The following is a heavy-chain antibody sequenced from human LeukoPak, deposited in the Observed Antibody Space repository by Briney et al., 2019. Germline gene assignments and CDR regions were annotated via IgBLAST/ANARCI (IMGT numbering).Heavy chain of an antibody. CDR3: ARRTGYNFYYMDV. D-gene: IGHD3/OR15-3a*01. Sequence: ASVKVSCKASGYTFTSYSISWVRQAPGQGLEWMAWISTYNGNANYAQKFQGRVTMTTDTSTSTAYMELRSLRSDDTAVYYCARRTGYNFYYMDVWGQGTTVIVSS. V-gene: IGHV1-18*01. J-gene: IGHJ6*03. CDR1: GYTFTSYS. CDR2: ISTYNGNA.